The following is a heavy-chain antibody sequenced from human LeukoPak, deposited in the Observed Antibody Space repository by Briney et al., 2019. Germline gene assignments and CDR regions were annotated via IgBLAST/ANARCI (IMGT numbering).Heavy chain of an antibody. CDR3: AKDPGRYSYGDYYFDY. Sequence: PGGSLRLSCAASGFTFSSYGMSWVRQAPGKGLEWVSAISGSGGSTYYADSVKGRFTISRDNSKNTLYLQMNSLRAEDTAVYYCAKDPGRYSYGDYYFDYWGQGTLVTVSS. V-gene: IGHV3-23*01. J-gene: IGHJ4*02. D-gene: IGHD5-18*01. CDR2: ISGSGGST. CDR1: GFTFSSYG.